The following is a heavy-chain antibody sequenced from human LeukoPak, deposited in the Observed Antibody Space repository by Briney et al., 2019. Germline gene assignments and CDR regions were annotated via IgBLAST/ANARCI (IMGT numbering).Heavy chain of an antibody. CDR1: GYTFTGYY. J-gene: IGHJ4*02. Sequence: ASVKVSCKASGYTFTGYYMHWVRQAPGQGLEWMGWISAYNGNTNYAQKLQGRVTMTTDTSTSTAYMELRSLRSDDTAVYYCAREVSSWYYFDYWGQGTLVTVSS. CDR3: AREVSSWYYFDY. CDR2: ISAYNGNT. V-gene: IGHV1-18*04. D-gene: IGHD6-13*01.